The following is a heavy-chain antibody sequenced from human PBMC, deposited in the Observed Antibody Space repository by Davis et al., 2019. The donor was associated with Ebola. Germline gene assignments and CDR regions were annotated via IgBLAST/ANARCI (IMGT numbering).Heavy chain of an antibody. V-gene: IGHV1-69*13. J-gene: IGHJ4*02. CDR2: IIPVFGIP. CDR1: GGTFSSYA. Sequence: SVKVSCKASGGTFSSYAISWVRQAPGQGLDWMGGIIPVFGIPKYAQKFQGRVTITADESTSTAYMELSSLRSEDTAVYYCARDRYSDGSGYFFGQSHWGQGTLVTVSS. D-gene: IGHD3-22*01. CDR3: ARDRYSDGSGYFFGQSH.